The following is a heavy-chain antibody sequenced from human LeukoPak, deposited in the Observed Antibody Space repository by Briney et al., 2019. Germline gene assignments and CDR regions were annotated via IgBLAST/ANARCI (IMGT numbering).Heavy chain of an antibody. V-gene: IGHV3-23*01. D-gene: IGHD3-16*01. J-gene: IGHJ4*02. CDR3: AKDRHYVVNRVIDY. Sequence: GGSLRLSCAASGFTFSSYAMSWVRQAPGKGLEWVSAISGSGGSTYYADSVTGRFTISSDNSKNTLYLQMNSLRAEDTAVYYCAKDRHYVVNRVIDYWGQGTLVTVSS. CDR1: GFTFSSYA. CDR2: ISGSGGST.